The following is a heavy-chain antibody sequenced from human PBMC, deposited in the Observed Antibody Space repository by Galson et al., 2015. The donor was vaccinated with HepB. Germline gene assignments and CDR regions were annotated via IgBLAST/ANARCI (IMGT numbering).Heavy chain of an antibody. CDR1: GFTFTNYD. J-gene: IGHJ4*02. D-gene: IGHD3-10*01. Sequence: LRLSCAATGFTFTNYDMSWVRQPPGKGLEWIGEINHSGSTNYNPSLKSRVTISVDTSKNQFSLKLSSVTAADTAVYYCARGQGRQVLWFGVYYFDYWGQGTLVTVSS. CDR3: ARGQGRQVLWFGVYYFDY. V-gene: IGHV4-34*01. CDR2: INHSGST.